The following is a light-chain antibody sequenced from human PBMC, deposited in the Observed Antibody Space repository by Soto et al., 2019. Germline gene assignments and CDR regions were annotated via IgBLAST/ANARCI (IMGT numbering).Light chain of an antibody. Sequence: DIQMTQSPSTLSASVGDRVTITCRASQSISSWLAWYQQKPGKDPNLLIYKASTFESGVPSRFSGSGSGTEFTLTISSLQPDDFATYYCQQYNSYWTFGQGTKVEIK. V-gene: IGKV1-5*03. CDR3: QQYNSYWT. J-gene: IGKJ1*01. CDR2: KAS. CDR1: QSISSW.